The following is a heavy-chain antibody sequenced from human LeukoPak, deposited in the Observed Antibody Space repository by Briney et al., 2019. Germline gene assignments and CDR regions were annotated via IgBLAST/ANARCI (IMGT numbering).Heavy chain of an antibody. CDR2: IWFDGSNK. D-gene: IGHD1-1*01. J-gene: IGHJ4*02. Sequence: PGGSLRLSCAASGFIFSNDAMHWVRQAPGKGLEWVAFIWFDGSNKHYADSVKGRFTISRDNSEDTLYLQMNSLRAEVTAVYYCVRDPSGSGFAFDSWGQGALVTVSS. CDR3: VRDPSGSGFAFDS. CDR1: GFIFSNDA. V-gene: IGHV3-33*01.